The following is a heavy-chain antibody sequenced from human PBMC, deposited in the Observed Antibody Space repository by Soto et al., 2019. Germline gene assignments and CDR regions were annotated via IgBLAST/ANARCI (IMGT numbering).Heavy chain of an antibody. V-gene: IGHV3-13*01. CDR3: ARGGGSGYYYYYYGMDV. D-gene: IGHD1-26*01. J-gene: IGHJ6*02. Sequence: GVPLRVSCAARGFTFSSYDMHWVRQATGKGLEWVSAIGTAGDTYYPGSVKGRFTISRENAKNSLYLRMNSLRAEDTAVYYCARGGGSGYYYYYYGMDVWGQGTTVTVS. CDR1: GFTFSSYD. CDR2: IGTAGDT.